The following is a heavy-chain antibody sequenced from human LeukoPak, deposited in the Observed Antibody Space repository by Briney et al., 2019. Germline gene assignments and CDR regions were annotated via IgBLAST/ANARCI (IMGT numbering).Heavy chain of an antibody. CDR3: ARRPIEIVPAARGGWFDP. D-gene: IGHD2-2*01. Sequence: SGPTLVKPTPTLTLTCTFSGFSLSTSGVGVGWIRQPPGKALEWLALIYCDDDKRYSPSLKSRLTITKDTSKNQVVLTMTNMDPVDTATYFRARRPIEIVPAARGGWFDPWGQGTLVTVSS. V-gene: IGHV2-5*02. CDR1: GFSLSTSGVG. CDR2: IYCDDDK. J-gene: IGHJ5*02.